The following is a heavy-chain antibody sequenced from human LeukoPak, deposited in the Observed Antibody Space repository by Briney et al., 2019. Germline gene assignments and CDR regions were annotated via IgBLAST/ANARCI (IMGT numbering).Heavy chain of an antibody. V-gene: IGHV3-20*04. J-gene: IGHJ4*02. CDR1: GFTFDDYG. Sequence: GGSLRLSCAASGFTFDDYGMSWVRQAPGKGLEWVSGINWNGGSTGYADSVKGRFTISRDNSKNTLYLQMNSLRAEDTAVYYCARESDYPDIDYWGQGTLVTVSS. D-gene: IGHD4/OR15-4a*01. CDR3: ARESDYPDIDY. CDR2: INWNGGST.